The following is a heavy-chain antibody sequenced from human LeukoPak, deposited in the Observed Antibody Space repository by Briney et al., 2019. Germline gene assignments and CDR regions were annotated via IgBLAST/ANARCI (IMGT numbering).Heavy chain of an antibody. CDR1: GGSLSSYF. CDR3: ARGSSIQDPFDY. D-gene: IGHD6-13*01. J-gene: IGHJ4*02. Sequence: SETLSLTCAVSGGSLSSYFWSWIRQPAGKRLEWIGRIYTSGSTNYNPSLKSRVTMSADTSKNQFSLKLTSVTAADTAVYYCARGSSIQDPFDYWGQGTLVIVSS. CDR2: IYTSGST. V-gene: IGHV4-4*07.